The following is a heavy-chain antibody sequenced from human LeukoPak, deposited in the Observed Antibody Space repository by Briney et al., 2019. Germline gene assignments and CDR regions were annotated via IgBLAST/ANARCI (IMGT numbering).Heavy chain of an antibody. J-gene: IGHJ5*02. CDR3: ARDHNRIAALP. D-gene: IGHD6-6*01. CDR1: GGSISSGSYY. CDR2: IYTSGST. Sequence: SETLSLTCTVSGGSISSGSYYWSWIRQPAGKGLEWIGRIYTSGSTNYNPSLKSRVTISVDTSKNQFSLKLSSVTAADTAVYYCARDHNRIAALPWGQGTLVTVSS. V-gene: IGHV4-61*02.